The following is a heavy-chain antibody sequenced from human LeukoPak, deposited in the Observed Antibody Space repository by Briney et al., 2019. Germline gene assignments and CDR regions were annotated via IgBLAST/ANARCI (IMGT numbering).Heavy chain of an antibody. J-gene: IGHJ4*02. V-gene: IGHV3-48*04. CDR2: ISSSGSTI. Sequence: GGSLRLSCAASGFTFSSYAMSWVRQAPGKGLEWVSYISSSGSTIYYADSVKGRFTISRDNAKNSLYLQMNSLRAEDTAVYYCARAVGYSGYEDYWGQGTLVTVSS. CDR1: GFTFSSYA. D-gene: IGHD5-12*01. CDR3: ARAVGYSGYEDY.